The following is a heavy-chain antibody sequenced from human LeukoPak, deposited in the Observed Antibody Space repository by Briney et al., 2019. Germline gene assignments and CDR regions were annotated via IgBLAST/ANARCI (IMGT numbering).Heavy chain of an antibody. D-gene: IGHD3-3*01. CDR2: ISPGGGDI. CDR3: ARGAPVKNDFWSGYFVQPDVDLEIAFDY. CDR1: GFTFSDYH. V-gene: IGHV3-11*04. J-gene: IGHJ4*02. Sequence: PGGSLRLSCAPFGFTFSDYHMNWIRQAPGKGLEWVSYISPGGGDIYFADSVKGRFTISRDNAKNSLYLQMNSLRAEDTAVYYCARGAPVKNDFWSGYFVQPDVDLEIAFDYWGQGTLVTVSS.